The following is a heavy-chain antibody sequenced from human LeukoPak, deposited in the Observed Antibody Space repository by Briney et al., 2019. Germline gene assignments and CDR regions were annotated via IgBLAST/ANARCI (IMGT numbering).Heavy chain of an antibody. CDR3: ARDRPLPGPGQSYYDSSGLNT. J-gene: IGHJ5*02. Sequence: GGSLRLSCAPSLVTFSSYSMNSGPQTPGKRHECVSSITISSSYIYYAHSVKGRFTISKDNAKNSLYLQMNSLRAQNTAVFIVARDRPLPGPGQSYYDSSGLNTWGEGSLVTVSS. CDR2: ITISSSYI. D-gene: IGHD3-22*01. V-gene: IGHV3-21*01. CDR1: LVTFSSYS.